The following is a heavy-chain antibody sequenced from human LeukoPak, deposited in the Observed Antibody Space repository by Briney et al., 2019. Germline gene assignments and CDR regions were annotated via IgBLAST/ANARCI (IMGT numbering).Heavy chain of an antibody. D-gene: IGHD3-10*01. CDR3: VRGASNWFDP. CDR2: IYYSGST. V-gene: IGHV4-59*08. Sequence: SETLSLTCTVSGGSISSYYWSWIRQPPGRGLEWIGYIYYSGSTNYNPSLKSRVTISVDTSKNQFSLKLSSVTAADTAVYYCVRGASNWFDPWGQGTLVTVSS. CDR1: GGSISSYY. J-gene: IGHJ5*02.